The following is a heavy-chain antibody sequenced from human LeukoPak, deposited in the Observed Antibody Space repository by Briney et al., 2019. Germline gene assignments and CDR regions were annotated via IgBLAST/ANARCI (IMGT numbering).Heavy chain of an antibody. Sequence: GASVTVSCKASGYTFTGYYMHWVRQAPGQGLEWMGWINPNSGGTNYAQKLQGRVTMTRDTSISTVYMELSRLRSDDTAVYYCARDRLVELVPFDYWGQGTLVTASS. CDR2: INPNSGGT. D-gene: IGHD1-7*01. V-gene: IGHV1-2*02. CDR3: ARDRLVELVPFDY. CDR1: GYTFTGYY. J-gene: IGHJ4*02.